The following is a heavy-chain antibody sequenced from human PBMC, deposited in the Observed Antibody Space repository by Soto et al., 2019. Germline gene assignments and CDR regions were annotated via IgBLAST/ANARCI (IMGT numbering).Heavy chain of an antibody. CDR3: ARAFHGLGIDY. D-gene: IGHD3-9*01. J-gene: IGHJ4*02. CDR2: SGTAGDT. Sequence: EVQLVESGGGLVQPGGSLRLSCAASGFTFSRYDMHWVRQATAKGLEWVSASGTAGDTYYPGSVKGRFTISRENAKNSLYLQKNSLRVGDTAVYYCARAFHGLGIDYWGQGTLVTVSS. V-gene: IGHV3-13*01. CDR1: GFTFSRYD.